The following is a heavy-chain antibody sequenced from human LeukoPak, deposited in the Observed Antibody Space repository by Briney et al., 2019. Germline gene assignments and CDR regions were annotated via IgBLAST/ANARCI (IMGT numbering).Heavy chain of an antibody. CDR3: ARIVGASDY. V-gene: IGHV4-39*01. CDR1: GGSISSSSYY. J-gene: IGHJ4*02. CDR2: IYYSGSA. D-gene: IGHD1-26*01. Sequence: SETLSLTCTVSGGSISSSSYYWGWFGQPPGKGLEWIGSIYYSGSAYYNPSLKSRVTISVDTSKNQFSLKLSSVTAAGTAVYYCARIVGASDYWGQGTLVTVSS.